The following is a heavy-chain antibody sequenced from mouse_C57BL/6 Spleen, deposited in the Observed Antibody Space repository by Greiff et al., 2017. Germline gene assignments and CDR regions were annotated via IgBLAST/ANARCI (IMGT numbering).Heavy chain of an antibody. J-gene: IGHJ1*03. CDR1: GYSITSGYY. CDR3: ARVGYGNHWYFDV. CDR2: ISYDGSN. Sequence: EVHLVESGPGLVKPSQSLSLTCSVTGYSITSGYYWNWIRQFPGNKLEWMGYISYDGSNNYNPSLKNRIAITRDTSKNQFFLKLDSVTTEDTATYYCARVGYGNHWYFDVWGTGTTVTVSS. V-gene: IGHV3-6*01. D-gene: IGHD2-1*01.